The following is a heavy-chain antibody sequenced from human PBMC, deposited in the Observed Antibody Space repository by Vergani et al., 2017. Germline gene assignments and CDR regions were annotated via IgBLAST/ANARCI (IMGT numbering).Heavy chain of an antibody. CDR1: GGSITSSSYY. V-gene: IGHV4-39*01. Sequence: QLHLQESGPGLVKPSETLSLTCTVSGGSITSSSYYWGWIRQPPGKGLEWIGNIYHSGVAYYNPSLKGRVTISVDTSQNQFSLEVTSVTAADTAIYFCARTESFILRYFHWALWGQGTLVTVSS. J-gene: IGHJ4*02. CDR3: ARTESFILRYFHWAL. D-gene: IGHD3-9*01. CDR2: IYHSGVA.